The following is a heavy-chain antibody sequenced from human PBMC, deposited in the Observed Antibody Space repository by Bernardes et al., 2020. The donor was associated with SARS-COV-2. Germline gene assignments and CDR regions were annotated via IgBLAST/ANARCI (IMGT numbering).Heavy chain of an antibody. CDR1: GFTFSSYA. CDR3: AYYWADY. V-gene: IGHV3-23*01. D-gene: IGHD3-10*01. CDR2: ISTSGGGT. J-gene: IGHJ4*02. Sequence: GGSLRLSCAASGFTFSSYAMTWVRQAPGKGLEWVSVISTSGGGTYYADSVKGRFTISRDNSKNTLYLQMNSLRAEDTAVYYCAYYWADYWGQGTLVTVSS.